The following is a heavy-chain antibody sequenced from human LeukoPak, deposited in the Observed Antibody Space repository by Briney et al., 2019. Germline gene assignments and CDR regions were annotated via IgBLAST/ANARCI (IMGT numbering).Heavy chain of an antibody. CDR2: VHYSGTA. J-gene: IGHJ4*02. CDR1: DGSITNYD. D-gene: IGHD6-13*01. V-gene: IGHV4-59*01. CDR3: ARGSSRFDC. Sequence: SETLSLTCTVSDGSITNYDRSWVRQPPGKGLEFIGHVHYSGTADYNPSLKSRVTISIDTSKKHFFLKLKSVTAADTAVYYCARGSSRFDCWGQGTLVTVSS.